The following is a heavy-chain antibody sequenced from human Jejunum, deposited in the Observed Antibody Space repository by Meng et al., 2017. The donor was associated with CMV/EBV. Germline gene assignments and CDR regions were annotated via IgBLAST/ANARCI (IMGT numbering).Heavy chain of an antibody. V-gene: IGHV3-30*02. D-gene: IGHD4-11*01. CDR2: IRYDGSIK. Sequence: CVASGFTLDSFGMHWVRQVPGKGLEWVAFIRYDGSIKYYAQSVKGRFTISRDNSKNTLYLQMRSLTSEDRGVYYCAKDLDYMGGMDVWGQGTTVTVSS. CDR3: AKDLDYMGGMDV. J-gene: IGHJ6*02. CDR1: GFTLDSFG.